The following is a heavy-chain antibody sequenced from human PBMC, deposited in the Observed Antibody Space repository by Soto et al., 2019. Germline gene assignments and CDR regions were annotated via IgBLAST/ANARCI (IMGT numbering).Heavy chain of an antibody. V-gene: IGHV3-30*03. CDR1: GFTFGAYG. CDR2: ISYDGSIT. D-gene: IGHD2-15*01. CDR3: RALVVLAAKAFDY. Sequence: GGSLRLSCAASGFTFGAYGMHWVRQAPGKGLEWVAVISYDGSITYYADSVKGRFTISRDNSKNTLYLQMNSLRAEDTAVYYCRALVVLAAKAFDYWGQGTLVTVSS. J-gene: IGHJ4*02.